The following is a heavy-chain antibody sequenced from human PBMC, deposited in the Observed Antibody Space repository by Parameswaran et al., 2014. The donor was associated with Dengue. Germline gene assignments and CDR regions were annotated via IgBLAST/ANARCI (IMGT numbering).Heavy chain of an antibody. D-gene: IGHD2-15*01. J-gene: IGHJ6*02. V-gene: IGHV3-21*01. CDR3: ARDGSPYYYYGMDV. CDR1: IHFSSYS. Sequence: GGSLETLLCSLWIHFSSYSMNWVRQAPGKGLEWVSSISSSSSYIYYADSVKGRFTISRDNAKNSLYLQMNSLRAEDTAVYYCARDGSPYYYYGMDVWGQGTTVTVSS. CDR2: ISSSSSYI.